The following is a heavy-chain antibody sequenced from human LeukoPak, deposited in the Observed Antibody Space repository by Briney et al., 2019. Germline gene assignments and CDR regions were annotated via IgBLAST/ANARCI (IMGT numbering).Heavy chain of an antibody. CDR2: IIPILGIA. J-gene: IGHJ4*02. CDR3: AMDGYSYYFDY. D-gene: IGHD5-24*01. CDR1: GGTFSSYA. V-gene: IGHV1-69*04. Sequence: VKVSCKASGGTFSSYAISWVRQAPGQGLEWMGRIIPILGIANYAQKFQGRVTITADKSTSTAYMELSSLRSEDTAVYYCAMDGYSYYFDYWGQGTLVTVSS.